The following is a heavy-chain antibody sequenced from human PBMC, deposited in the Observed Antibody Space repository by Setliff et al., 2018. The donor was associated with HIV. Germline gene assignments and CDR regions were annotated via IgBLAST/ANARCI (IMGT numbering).Heavy chain of an antibody. D-gene: IGHD2-15*01. CDR3: ARAGRADDIVVVVAARGYFDY. V-gene: IGHV4-38-2*01. J-gene: IGHJ4*02. CDR1: GSSINTGNY. Sequence: ETLSLTCAVAGSSINTGNYWGWIRQPPGKGLEWIGNIYHHGTTYYNPSLKSRATISVDTSKNKFSLKLSSVTAADTAVYYCARAGRADDIVVVVAARGYFDYWGQGTLVTVSS. CDR2: IYHHGTT.